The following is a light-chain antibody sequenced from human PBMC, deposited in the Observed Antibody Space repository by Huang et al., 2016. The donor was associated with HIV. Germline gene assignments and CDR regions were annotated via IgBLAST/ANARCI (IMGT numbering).Light chain of an antibody. CDR2: DAS. Sequence: TVLTQSPATLSLSPGERATLSCRASQSVSGYLAWYQQKPGQAPRLLIYDASSRATGVPVRFRASGSGTDFTLTISSLEPEDFAVYYCQQRSNWPPVYTFGRGTKLDIK. V-gene: IGKV3-11*01. CDR1: QSVSGY. CDR3: QQRSNWPPVYT. J-gene: IGKJ2*01.